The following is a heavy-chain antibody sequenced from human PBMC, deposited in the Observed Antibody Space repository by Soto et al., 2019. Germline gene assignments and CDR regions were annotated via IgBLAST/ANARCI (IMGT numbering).Heavy chain of an antibody. D-gene: IGHD3-10*01. V-gene: IGHV4-34*01. CDR1: GGSFSGYY. J-gene: IGHJ5*02. CDR2: INHSGST. CDR3: ASGITMVRGTPRYNWFDP. Sequence: SETLSLTCAVYGGSFSGYYWSWIRQPPGKGLEWIGEINHSGSTNYNPSLKSRVTISVDTSKNQSSLKLSSVPAADTAVYYCASGITMVRGTPRYNWFDPWGQGTLVTVSS.